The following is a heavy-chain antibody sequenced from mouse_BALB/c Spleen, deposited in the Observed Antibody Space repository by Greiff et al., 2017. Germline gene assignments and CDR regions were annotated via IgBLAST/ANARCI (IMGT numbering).Heavy chain of an antibody. CDR1: GFTFSSYT. J-gene: IGHJ3*01. Sequence: EVQLVESGGGLVQPGGSLKLSCAASGFTFSSYTMSWVRQTPEKRLEWVAYISNGGGSTYYPDTVKGRFTISRDNAKNTLYLQMSSLKSEDTAMYDCARQRAHGNWGAWFAYWGQGTLVTVSA. CDR2: ISNGGGST. D-gene: IGHD2-1*01. V-gene: IGHV5-12-2*01. CDR3: ARQRAHGNWGAWFAY.